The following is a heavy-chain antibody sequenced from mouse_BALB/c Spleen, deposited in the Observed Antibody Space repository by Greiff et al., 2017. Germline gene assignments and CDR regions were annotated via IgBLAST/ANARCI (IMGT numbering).Heavy chain of an antibody. V-gene: IGHV1-5*01. J-gene: IGHJ4*01. CDR1: GYSFTSYW. CDR2: IYPGNSDT. Sequence: VQLQQSGTVLARPGASVKMSCKASGYSFTSYWMHWVKQRPGQGLEWIGAIYPGNSDTSYNQKFKGKATLTADKSSSTAYMQLSSLTSDDSAVYFCARDNYYGSSFYYAMDYWGQGTSVTVSS. CDR3: ARDNYYGSSFYYAMDY. D-gene: IGHD1-1*01.